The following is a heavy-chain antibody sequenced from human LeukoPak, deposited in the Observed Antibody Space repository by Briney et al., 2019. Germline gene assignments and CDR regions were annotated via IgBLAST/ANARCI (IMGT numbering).Heavy chain of an antibody. CDR2: IYHSGST. V-gene: IGHV4-38-2*02. CDR3: ARVGGYYDSSGYYDAFDI. Sequence: SETLSLTCTVSGYSISSGYYWGWIRQPPGKGLEWIGSIYHSGSTYYNPSLKSRVTISVDTSKNQFSLKLSSVTAADTAVYYCARVGGYYDSSGYYDAFDIWGQGTMVTVSS. CDR1: GYSISSGYY. D-gene: IGHD3-22*01. J-gene: IGHJ3*02.